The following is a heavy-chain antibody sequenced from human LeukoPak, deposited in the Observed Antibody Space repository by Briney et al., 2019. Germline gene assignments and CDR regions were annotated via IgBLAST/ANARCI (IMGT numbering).Heavy chain of an antibody. CDR1: GGSISSYS. CDR2: LYYSGST. V-gene: IGHV4-59*04. CDR3: GRYYSGSYGFDY. D-gene: IGHD1-26*01. J-gene: IGHJ4*02. Sequence: SETLSLTRTVSGGSISSYSWSWIRQPPGEGLEWIGYLYYSGSTYYNPSLKSRVTMSVDTSKNQFSLKLSSVTAADTAVYYCGRYYSGSYGFDYWGQGTLVTVSS.